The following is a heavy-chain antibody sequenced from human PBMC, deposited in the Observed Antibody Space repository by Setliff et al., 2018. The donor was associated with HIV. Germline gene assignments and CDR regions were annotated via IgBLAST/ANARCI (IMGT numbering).Heavy chain of an antibody. CDR3: ARRIIVGAISDVFDI. D-gene: IGHD1-26*01. J-gene: IGHJ3*02. CDR1: GGSIRSSGYS. CDR2: ISQSGST. Sequence: SETLSLTCAVSGGSIRSSGYSWSWIRQPPGKGLEWIGYISQSGSTYYNPSLKSRVTISVDRSKNQFSLKLSSVTAADTAVYYCARRIIVGAISDVFDIWGQGTLVTVSS. V-gene: IGHV4-30-2*01.